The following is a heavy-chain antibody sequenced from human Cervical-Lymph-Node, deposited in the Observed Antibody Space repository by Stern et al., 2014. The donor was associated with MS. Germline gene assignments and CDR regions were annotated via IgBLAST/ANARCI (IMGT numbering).Heavy chain of an antibody. Sequence: EVQLVQSGGGVIPPGGSLRLSCTASGFTVSRDYMTWVRQAPGKGLEWVLLITDGGNTSYTDAVRGRFTSSRDNSKNTVYLHMTSLRAEDTDVYYCARDTSSPERSDWWGQGTLVTVSS. CDR2: ITDGGNT. D-gene: IGHD1-1*01. J-gene: IGHJ4*02. CDR1: GFTVSRDY. CDR3: ARDTSSPERSDW. V-gene: IGHV3-53*01.